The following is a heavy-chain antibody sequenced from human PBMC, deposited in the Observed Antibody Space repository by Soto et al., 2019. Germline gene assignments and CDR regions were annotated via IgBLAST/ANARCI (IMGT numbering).Heavy chain of an antibody. CDR1: GFTFSSYA. D-gene: IGHD2-2*01. CDR2: ISSDGSDK. V-gene: IGHV3-30-3*01. CDR3: ARVDCSTTTCYSYGVDV. J-gene: IGHJ6*02. Sequence: GGSLRLSCAASGFTFSSYAMSWVRQAPGKGLEWVAVISSDGSDKYYADSVKGRLTISRDNAKKTLYLQMSSLTIEDTAVYYCARVDCSTTTCYSYGVDVWGQGSTVTVSS.